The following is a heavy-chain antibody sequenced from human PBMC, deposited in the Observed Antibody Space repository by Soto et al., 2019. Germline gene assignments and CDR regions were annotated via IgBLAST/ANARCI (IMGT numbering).Heavy chain of an antibody. D-gene: IGHD5-18*01. J-gene: IGHJ5*02. CDR3: ARGGSSYGQNWFDP. V-gene: IGHV1-69*02. Sequence: QVQLVQSGAEVKKPGSSVKVSCKASGGTFSSYTISWVRQAPGQGLEWMGRIIPILGIANYAQKFQGRVTIPADKSRSTAYMELSSLRSEDTAVYYCARGGSSYGQNWFDPWGQGTLVTVSS. CDR2: IIPILGIA. CDR1: GGTFSSYT.